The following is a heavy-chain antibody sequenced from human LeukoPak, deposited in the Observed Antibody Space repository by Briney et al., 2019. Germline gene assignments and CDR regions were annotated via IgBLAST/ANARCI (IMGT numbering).Heavy chain of an antibody. J-gene: IGHJ3*02. CDR2: IYYSGST. D-gene: IGHD1-26*01. Sequence: RSETLSLTCTVSGGSISSYYWSWIRQPPGKGLEWIGYIYYSGSTNYNPSLKSRVTISVDASKNQLSLKLSSVTGADTGVYYCVGGSLFDAFDIWGQGTMVTVSS. V-gene: IGHV4-59*01. CDR1: GGSISSYY. CDR3: VGGSLFDAFDI.